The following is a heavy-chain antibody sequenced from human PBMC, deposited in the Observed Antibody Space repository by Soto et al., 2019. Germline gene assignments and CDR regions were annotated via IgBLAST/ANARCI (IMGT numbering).Heavy chain of an antibody. J-gene: IGHJ4*02. CDR2: ISSNGGST. Sequence: GSLSLSCSASGFTFSSYAMHWVRQAPGKGLEYVSAISSNGGSTYYADSVKGRFTISRDNSKNTLYLQMSSLRAEDTAVYYCVKDGEWEQGTHYFDYWGQGTLVTVSS. CDR1: GFTFSSYA. D-gene: IGHD1-26*01. CDR3: VKDGEWEQGTHYFDY. V-gene: IGHV3-64D*08.